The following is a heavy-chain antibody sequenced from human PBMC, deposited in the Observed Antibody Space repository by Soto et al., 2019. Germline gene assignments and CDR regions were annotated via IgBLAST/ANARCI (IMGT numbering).Heavy chain of an antibody. Sequence: ASVKVSCKASGYTFTSYAMHWVRQAPGQRLEWMGWINAGNGNTKYSQKFQGRVTITRDTSASTAYTELSSLRSEDTAVYYCAGPRYYDFWSGYPPRYYGMDVWGQGTTVTVSS. D-gene: IGHD3-3*01. CDR3: AGPRYYDFWSGYPPRYYGMDV. CDR1: GYTFTSYA. CDR2: INAGNGNT. V-gene: IGHV1-3*01. J-gene: IGHJ6*02.